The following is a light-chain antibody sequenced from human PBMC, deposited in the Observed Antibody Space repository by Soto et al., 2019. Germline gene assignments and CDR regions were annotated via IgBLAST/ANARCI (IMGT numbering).Light chain of an antibody. J-gene: IGLJ1*01. CDR3: SSSTNTNTYV. V-gene: IGLV2-14*01. Sequence: QSALTQPASVSGSPGQSIIISCAGTSSDVGAYNFISWYQQQPGKAPKLIISGVSDRPSGVSYRFSGSKSGNTASLTISGLQAEAEADSYCSSSTNTNTYVFGPGTKLTVL. CDR1: SSDVGAYNF. CDR2: GVS.